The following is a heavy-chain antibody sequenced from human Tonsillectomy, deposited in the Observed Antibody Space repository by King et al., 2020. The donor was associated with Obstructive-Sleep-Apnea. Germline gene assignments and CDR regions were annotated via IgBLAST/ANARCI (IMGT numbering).Heavy chain of an antibody. CDR2: IKLDVSEK. Sequence: VQLVESGGGLVQPLGSLRLSCAASGFTFRSYWIMWFRQAPGKGREWVAHIKLDVSEKYDFDSVKGRVTISSDNAKNSLYLQMNSLRAEDTALYYCAREGNGGNWNAYDIWGQGTMVTVSS. V-gene: IGHV3-7*01. CDR3: AREGNGGNWNAYDI. CDR1: GFTFRSYW. D-gene: IGHD1-1*01. J-gene: IGHJ3*02.